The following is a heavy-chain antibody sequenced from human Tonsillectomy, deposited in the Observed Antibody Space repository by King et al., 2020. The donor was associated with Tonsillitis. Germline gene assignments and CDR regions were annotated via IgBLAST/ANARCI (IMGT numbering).Heavy chain of an antibody. Sequence: QLQESGPGLVKPSETLSLTCTVSGGSISSYYWSWIWQPPGKGLEWIWVIYYSWSTNYNPPLKSRVTISVDTAKNQFSLQLSSVTATDTALYYCARVGRRPRPRGYYYYMDVWGKGTTVTVSS. CDR1: GGSISSYY. V-gene: IGHV4-59*01. CDR3: ARVGRRPRPRGYYYYMDV. CDR2: IYYSWST. J-gene: IGHJ6*03. D-gene: IGHD3-10*01.